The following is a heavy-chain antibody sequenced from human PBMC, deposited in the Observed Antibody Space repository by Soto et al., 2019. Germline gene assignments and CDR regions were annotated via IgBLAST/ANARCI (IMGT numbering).Heavy chain of an antibody. V-gene: IGHV4-39*01. Sequence: SETLSLTCTVSGGSISSSSYYWGWIRQPPGKGLEWIGSIYYSGSTYYNPSLKSRVTISVDTSKNQSSLKLSSVTAADTAVYYCARRSPRSGSDVGGYYYYHYGMDVWGQGTTVPVSS. CDR1: GGSISSSSYY. CDR2: IYYSGST. CDR3: ARRSPRSGSDVGGYYYYHYGMDV. D-gene: IGHD1-26*01. J-gene: IGHJ6*02.